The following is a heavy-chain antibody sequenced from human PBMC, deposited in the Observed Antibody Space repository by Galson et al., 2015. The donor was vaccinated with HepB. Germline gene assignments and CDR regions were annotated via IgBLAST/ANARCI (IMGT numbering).Heavy chain of an antibody. J-gene: IGHJ4*02. CDR3: VRALKVALAYYYGSGSYHDY. CDR2: ISSNGGST. D-gene: IGHD3-10*01. Sequence: SLRLSCAASGFIFSTYAMHWVRQAPGKGLEYVSAISSNGGSTYYADSVKGRFTISRDNSKNTLYLQMSSLRAEDTAVYYCVRALKVALAYYYGSGSYHDYWGQGTLVTVSS. CDR1: GFIFSTYA. V-gene: IGHV3-64D*06.